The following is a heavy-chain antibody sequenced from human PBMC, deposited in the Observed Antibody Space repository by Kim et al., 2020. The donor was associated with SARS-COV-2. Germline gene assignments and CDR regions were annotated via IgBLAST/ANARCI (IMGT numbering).Heavy chain of an antibody. CDR1: GGSISSSGYY. Sequence: SETLSLTCTVSGGSISSSGYYWGWIRQPPEKGLEWIGSIYYSGTTYYNPSLKSRVTISVDTSKNQFSLKLSSVTAAHTAVYYCATFYGLGKNSDYWGQGTLVTASS. CDR2: IYYSGTT. CDR3: ATFYGLGKNSDY. V-gene: IGHV4-39*01. J-gene: IGHJ4*02. D-gene: IGHD3-10*01.